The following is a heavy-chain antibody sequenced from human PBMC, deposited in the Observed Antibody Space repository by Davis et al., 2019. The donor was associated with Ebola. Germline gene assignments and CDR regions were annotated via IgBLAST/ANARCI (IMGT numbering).Heavy chain of an antibody. CDR1: GFTLSDHY. CDR3: ARRRDRFDL. J-gene: IGHJ5*02. Sequence: GGSLRLSCSTSGFTLSDHYMNWIRQTPGKGLEWLSDISGTGSTVNYADSVKGRFTISRDNAKNSLYLQMNSLRADDTAVYYCARRRDRFDLWGQGTLVTVSS. V-gene: IGHV3-11*01. CDR2: ISGTGSTV.